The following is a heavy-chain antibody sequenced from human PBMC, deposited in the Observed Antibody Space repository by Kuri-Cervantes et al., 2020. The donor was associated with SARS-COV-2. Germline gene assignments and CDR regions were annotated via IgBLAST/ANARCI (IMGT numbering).Heavy chain of an antibody. D-gene: IGHD3-22*01. V-gene: IGHV1-69*01. CDR3: ARGPGLSDSRGYYYFY. J-gene: IGHJ4*02. CDR1: GGTFSSYA. CDR2: IIPIFAKA. Sequence: SSVKVSCKASGGTFSSYAISWVRQAPGQGLEWMGGIIPIFAKANYAQKFQGRVTITADQSTSTAYMELSSLGSEDTAVYYCARGPGLSDSRGYYYFYWGQGTLVTVSS.